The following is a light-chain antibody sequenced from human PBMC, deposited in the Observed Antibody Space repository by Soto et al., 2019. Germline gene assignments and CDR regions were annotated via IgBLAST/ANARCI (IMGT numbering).Light chain of an antibody. CDR3: QQDLRPPLT. Sequence: DIQMTQSPSSLSASVGDRVTITCRASQSVSNYLNWYQQKPGKAPTLLIYAASTLQSGVPSRISGSGSGTDFTLTISSLQPEDFATYYCQQDLRPPLTVGPGTKVDIK. V-gene: IGKV1-39*01. J-gene: IGKJ3*01. CDR1: QSVSNY. CDR2: AAS.